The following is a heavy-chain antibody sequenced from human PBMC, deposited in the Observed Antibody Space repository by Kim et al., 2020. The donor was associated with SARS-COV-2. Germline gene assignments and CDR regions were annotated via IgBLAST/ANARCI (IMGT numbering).Heavy chain of an antibody. CDR1: GFTFSSYA. J-gene: IGHJ6*02. CDR3: ARDQEQQLSFYYYYGMDV. D-gene: IGHD6-13*01. CDR2: ISYDGSNK. Sequence: GSLRLSCAASGFTFSSYAMHWVRQAPGKGLEWVAVISYDGSNKYYVDSVKGRFTISRDNSKNTLYLQMNSLRAEDTAVYYCARDQEQQLSFYYYYGMDVWGQGTTVTVSS. V-gene: IGHV3-30*04.